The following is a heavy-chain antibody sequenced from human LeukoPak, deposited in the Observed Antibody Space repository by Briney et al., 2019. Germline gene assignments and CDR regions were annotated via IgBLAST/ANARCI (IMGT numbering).Heavy chain of an antibody. J-gene: IGHJ4*02. CDR2: INHSGST. CDR3: ARGYSYDNSGFDY. Sequence: PSETLSLTCAVYGGSFSGYYWSWIRQPPGKGLEWIGEINHSGSTNYNPSLKSRVTISVDTSKNQFSLKLSSVTAADTAVYYCARGYSYDNSGFDYWGQGTLVPVSS. D-gene: IGHD3-22*01. V-gene: IGHV4-34*01. CDR1: GGSFSGYY.